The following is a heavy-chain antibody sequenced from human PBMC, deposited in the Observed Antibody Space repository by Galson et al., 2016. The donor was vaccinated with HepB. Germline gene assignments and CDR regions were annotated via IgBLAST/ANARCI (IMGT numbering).Heavy chain of an antibody. CDR2: IYYRGTT. CDR1: GGSISSNSYY. CDR3: AKVDAFWSGSPGWFDP. Sequence: ETLSLTCTVSGGSISSNSYYWGWIRQPPGKGLEWIGSIYYRGTTFYNPSLRSRVTISVDSPKNQVSLKMNSMTAADTAVYYCAKVDAFWSGSPGWFDPWGQGTLVTVSS. J-gene: IGHJ5*02. D-gene: IGHD3-3*01. V-gene: IGHV4-39*07.